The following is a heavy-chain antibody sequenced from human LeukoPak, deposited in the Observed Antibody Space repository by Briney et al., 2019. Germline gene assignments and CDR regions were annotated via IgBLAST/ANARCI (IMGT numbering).Heavy chain of an antibody. D-gene: IGHD2-2*01. Sequence: SETLSLTGAVYGGSFSGYYWSWIRQLPGKGLEWIGEINHSGSTNYNPSLKSRVTISVDTSQNQFSLKVNSVTAADTAVYYCATGDCSSTICYSPMDVWGKGTTVTVSS. CDR3: ATGDCSSTICYSPMDV. V-gene: IGHV4-34*01. J-gene: IGHJ6*03. CDR2: INHSGST. CDR1: GGSFSGYY.